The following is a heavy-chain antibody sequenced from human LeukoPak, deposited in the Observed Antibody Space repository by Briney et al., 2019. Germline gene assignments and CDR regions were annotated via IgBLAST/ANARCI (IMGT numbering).Heavy chain of an antibody. CDR1: GYSFTSHY. Sequence: ASVKVSCKASGYSFTSHYIHWVRQAPGQGLEWMGIINPSGGSTNYAQKFQGRVTMTEDTSTDTAYMELSSLRSEDTAVYCCVTLIAAADLDYWGQGTLVTVSS. CDR2: INPSGGST. V-gene: IGHV1-46*01. D-gene: IGHD6-13*01. CDR3: VTLIAAADLDY. J-gene: IGHJ4*02.